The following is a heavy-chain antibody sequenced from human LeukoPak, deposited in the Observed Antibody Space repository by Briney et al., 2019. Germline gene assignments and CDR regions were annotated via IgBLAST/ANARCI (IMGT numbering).Heavy chain of an antibody. D-gene: IGHD5-18*01. CDR2: INWNGGST. V-gene: IGHV3-20*04. CDR1: GFTFDDYG. Sequence: PGGSLRLSCAASGFTFDDYGMSWVRQAPGKGLEWVSGINWNGGSTGYADSVKGRFTISRDNAKNSLYLQMNSLRAEDTALYYCARGGRGYSYGYGFDWGQGTLVTVSS. CDR3: ARGGRGYSYGYGFD. J-gene: IGHJ4*02.